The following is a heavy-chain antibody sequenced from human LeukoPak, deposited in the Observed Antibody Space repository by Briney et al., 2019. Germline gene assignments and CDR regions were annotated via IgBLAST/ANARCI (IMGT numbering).Heavy chain of an antibody. Sequence: GGSLRLSCAASGFTFSSYSMNWVRQAPGKGLEWVSSISSSSSYIYYADSVKGRFTISRDNAKNSLYLQMNSLRAEDTAVYYCASPATYGGFDYWGQGPLVTVSS. D-gene: IGHD4-23*01. V-gene: IGHV3-21*01. J-gene: IGHJ4*02. CDR2: ISSSSSYI. CDR3: ASPATYGGFDY. CDR1: GFTFSSYS.